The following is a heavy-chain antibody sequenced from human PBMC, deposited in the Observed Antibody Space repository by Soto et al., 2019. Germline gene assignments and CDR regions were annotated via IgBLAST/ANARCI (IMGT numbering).Heavy chain of an antibody. CDR1: GFTFSSYA. J-gene: IGHJ4*02. D-gene: IGHD2-15*01. CDR2: ISGSGGST. CDR3: AKDSQYCSGGSCYLYYFDY. Sequence: GGSLRLSCAASGFTFSSYAMSWVRQAPGKGLEWVSAISGSGGSTYYADSVKGRFTISRDNSKNTLYLQMNSLRAEDTAVYYCAKDSQYCSGGSCYLYYFDYWGQGTLVTVSS. V-gene: IGHV3-23*01.